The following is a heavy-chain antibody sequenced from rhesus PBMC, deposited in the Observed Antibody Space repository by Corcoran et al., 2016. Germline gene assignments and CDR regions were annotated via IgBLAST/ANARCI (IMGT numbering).Heavy chain of an antibody. Sequence: QVQLQESGPGLVKPSETLPLTCAVSGASISSDYWSWIRQAPGKGLEGIGRIYGSGGSTDYNPSLKSRVTISSDTSKNQFSLKLNSVTAADTAVYYCARVYSSSPDVWGRGVLVTVSS. J-gene: IGHJ5-2*02. CDR2: IYGSGGST. D-gene: IGHD6-43*01. V-gene: IGHV4S2*01. CDR3: ARVYSSSPDV. CDR1: GASISSDY.